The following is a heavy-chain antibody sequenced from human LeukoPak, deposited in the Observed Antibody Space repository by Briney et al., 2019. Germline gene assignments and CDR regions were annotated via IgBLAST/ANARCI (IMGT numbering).Heavy chain of an antibody. D-gene: IGHD5-18*01. V-gene: IGHV3-21*01. CDR3: APSLTWIQLNDAFDM. CDR2: ISSSTTYI. Sequence: GGSLRLSCAASGFTFTNYSMNWVRQAPGEGLEWVSSISSSTTYIYYADSVKGRFTISRDNAKNSLYLRMNSLRAEDTAVYYCAPSLTWIQLNDAFDMWGQGTMVTVSS. CDR1: GFTFTNYS. J-gene: IGHJ3*02.